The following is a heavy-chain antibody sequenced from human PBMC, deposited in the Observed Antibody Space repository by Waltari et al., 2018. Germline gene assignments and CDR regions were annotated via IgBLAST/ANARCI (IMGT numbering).Heavy chain of an antibody. V-gene: IGHV1-8*01. D-gene: IGHD6-13*01. Sequence: TFTSYDINWVRQATGQGLEWMGWMNPNSGNTGYAQKFQGRVTMTRNTSISTAYMELSSLRSEDTAVYYCARGLIEQQLVAPFDYWGQGTLVTVSS. CDR1: TFTSYD. CDR3: ARGLIEQQLVAPFDY. CDR2: MNPNSGNT. J-gene: IGHJ4*02.